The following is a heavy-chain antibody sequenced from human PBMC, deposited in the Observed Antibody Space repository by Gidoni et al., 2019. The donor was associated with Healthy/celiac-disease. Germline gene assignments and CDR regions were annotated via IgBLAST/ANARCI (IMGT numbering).Heavy chain of an antibody. CDR1: GFTFSSYG. J-gene: IGHJ4*02. CDR2: ISYDGSNK. D-gene: IGHD1-26*01. Sequence: QVQLVESGGGVVQPGRSLRLSCAASGFTFSSYGMHWVRQAPGKGLEWVAVISYDGSNKYYADSVKGRFTISRDNSKNTLYLQMNSLRAEDTAVYYCAKATGQSWELRGGYFDYWGQGTLVTVSS. V-gene: IGHV3-30*18. CDR3: AKATGQSWELRGGYFDY.